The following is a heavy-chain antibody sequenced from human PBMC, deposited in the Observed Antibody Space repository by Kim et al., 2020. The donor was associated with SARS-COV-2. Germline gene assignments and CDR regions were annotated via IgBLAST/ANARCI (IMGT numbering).Heavy chain of an antibody. CDR3: APLGRDASEPLPIDY. CDR1: GFSFSNYG. J-gene: IGHJ4*02. D-gene: IGHD1-1*01. Sequence: GGSLRLSCAASGFSFSNYGMHWVRQASGKRLEFVSSIGANGGTTYYANSAKGRFTISRDNSVNTMYLQMGSLRTEDTAVYYCAPLGRDASEPLPIDYWGRETLVTVSS. CDR2: IGANGGTT. V-gene: IGHV3-64*01.